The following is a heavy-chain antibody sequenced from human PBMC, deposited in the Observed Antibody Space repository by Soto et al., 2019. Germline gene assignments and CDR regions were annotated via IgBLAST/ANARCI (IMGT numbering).Heavy chain of an antibody. CDR1: GGSISSSSYY. CDR2: IYYSGST. Sequence: QLQLQESGPGLVKPSETLSLTCTVSGGSISSSSYYWGWIRQPPGKGLEWIGSIYYSGSTYYNPSLKSRVTISVDTSKNQFSLKLGSVTAADTAVYYCARLGGGYCSGGSCYYPPPFDYWGQGTLVTVSS. J-gene: IGHJ4*02. CDR3: ARLGGGYCSGGSCYYPPPFDY. D-gene: IGHD2-15*01. V-gene: IGHV4-39*01.